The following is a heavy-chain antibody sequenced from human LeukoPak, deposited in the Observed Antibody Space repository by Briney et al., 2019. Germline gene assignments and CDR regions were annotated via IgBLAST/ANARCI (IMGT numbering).Heavy chain of an antibody. J-gene: IGHJ4*02. CDR2: MNPNSGNT. D-gene: IGHD2-21*02. V-gene: IGHV1-8*01. CDR3: ARGVSGSYCGGDCYLDY. CDR1: GYTFTSYD. Sequence: GASVKVSCKASGYTFTSYDINWVRQATGQGLEWMGWMNPNSGNTNYAQKLQGRVTITTDESTSTAYMELSSLRSEDTAVYYCARGVSGSYCGGDCYLDYWGQGTLVTVSS.